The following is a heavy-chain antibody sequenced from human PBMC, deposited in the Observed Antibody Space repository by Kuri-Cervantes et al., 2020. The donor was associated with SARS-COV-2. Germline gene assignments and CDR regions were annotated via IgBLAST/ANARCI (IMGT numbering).Heavy chain of an antibody. J-gene: IGHJ6*03. CDR2: IYHSGST. CDR3: ARPPADYYYMDV. Sequence: SETLSLTCAVSGYSISSGYYWGWIRQPPGKWLEWIGSIYHSGSTYYNPSLKSRVTISVDTSKNQFSLKLSSVTAADTAVYYCARPPADYYYMDVWGKGTTVTVSS. CDR1: GYSISSGYY. V-gene: IGHV4-38-2*01.